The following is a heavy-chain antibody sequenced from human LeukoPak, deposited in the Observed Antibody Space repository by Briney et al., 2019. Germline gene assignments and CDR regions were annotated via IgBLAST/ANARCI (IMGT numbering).Heavy chain of an antibody. CDR3: ARDLGTDPFDI. D-gene: IGHD1-1*01. V-gene: IGHV3-21*01. J-gene: IGHJ3*02. CDR1: GFTFSSYS. CDR2: ISSSSSYI. Sequence: GGSLRLSCAASGFTFSSYSMNWVRQAPGKGLEWVSSISSSSSYIYYADSVKGRSTISRDNAKNSLYLQMNSLRAEDTAVYYCARDLGTDPFDIWGQGTMVSVSS.